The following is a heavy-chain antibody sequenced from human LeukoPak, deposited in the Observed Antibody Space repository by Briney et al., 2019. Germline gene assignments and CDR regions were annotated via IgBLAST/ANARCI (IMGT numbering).Heavy chain of an antibody. J-gene: IGHJ4*02. CDR2: IRAGGGDT. CDR3: AKILASGSGSY. D-gene: IGHD3-10*01. V-gene: IGHV3-23*01. CDR1: GFNFSSYA. Sequence: GGSLRLSCTASGFNFSSYAMTWVRQAPGKGLDWVSTIRAGGGDTFYSDSVKGRFSISRDNSKNTLILQMDSLRADDTATYYCAKILASGSGSYWGQGTLVLVSS.